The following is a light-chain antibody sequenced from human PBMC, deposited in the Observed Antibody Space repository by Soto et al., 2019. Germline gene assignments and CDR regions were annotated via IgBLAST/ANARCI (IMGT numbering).Light chain of an antibody. V-gene: IGKV1-17*03. J-gene: IGKJ2*01. CDR1: QDISNY. Sequence: DIQMTQSPAAMSASVGDRVTITCRASQDISNYLAWFQQKPGKVPERLSYAASSLPSGVPSRFAGSGSGTAFTLTISGLQPEDFATYYCLQHNSYPYTFGQGTKREIK. CDR3: LQHNSYPYT. CDR2: AAS.